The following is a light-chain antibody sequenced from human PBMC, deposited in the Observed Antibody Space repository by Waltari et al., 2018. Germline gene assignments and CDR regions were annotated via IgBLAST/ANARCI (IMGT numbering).Light chain of an antibody. CDR2: DTP. J-gene: IGKJ1*01. V-gene: IGKV3-20*01. CDR1: QSVSRY. Sequence: SCRASQSVSRYLAWYQQRPGQPPRLLIYDTPTRATGIPDRFSGSGSGTDFSLTISRLEPEDFAVYYCQKYGTLPATFGQGTKVEI. CDR3: QKYGTLPAT.